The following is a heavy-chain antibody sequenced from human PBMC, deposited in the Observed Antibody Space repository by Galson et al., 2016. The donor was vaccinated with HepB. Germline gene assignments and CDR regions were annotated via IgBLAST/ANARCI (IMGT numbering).Heavy chain of an antibody. CDR3: VMDPRFRTFYGSVLGQTRIDS. J-gene: IGHJ5*01. Sequence: SLRLSCAASGFAFSSYAMSWVRQAPGKGLEWVAEINGGGFTTYYADSVKGRFTISRDNPKNTLYLQMNSLRAEDSAVYYCVMDPRFRTFYGSVLGQTRIDSWGQGTLVVVSS. CDR1: GFAFSSYA. D-gene: IGHD3-10*01. V-gene: IGHV3-23*01. CDR2: INGGGFTT.